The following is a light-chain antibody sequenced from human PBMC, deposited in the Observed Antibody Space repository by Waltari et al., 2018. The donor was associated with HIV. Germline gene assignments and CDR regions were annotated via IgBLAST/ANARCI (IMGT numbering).Light chain of an antibody. Sequence: DIQMTQSPSSLSASVGDRVTITYRASQAIANSLAWYQQKPGKAPKLLVYVASRLERGVPSRFSGSGSGTDYILTISSLQPEDFATYYCQQYYTTPHTFGQGTKLEIK. CDR2: VAS. CDR3: QQYYTTPHT. V-gene: IGKV1-NL1*01. CDR1: QAIANS. J-gene: IGKJ2*01.